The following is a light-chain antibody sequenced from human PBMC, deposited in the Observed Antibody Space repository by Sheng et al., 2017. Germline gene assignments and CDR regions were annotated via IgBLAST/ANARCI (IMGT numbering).Light chain of an antibody. CDR2: GAS. CDR3: QQYNNWPPYS. CDR1: QSVSSY. J-gene: IGKJ2*03. V-gene: IGKV3-15*01. Sequence: EIVLTQSPATLSLSPGERATLSCRASQSVSSYLAWYQQKPGQAPRLLIYGASTRATGIPARFSGSGSGTQFTLTISSLQSEDFAFYYCQQYNNWPPYSFGQGTKLESK.